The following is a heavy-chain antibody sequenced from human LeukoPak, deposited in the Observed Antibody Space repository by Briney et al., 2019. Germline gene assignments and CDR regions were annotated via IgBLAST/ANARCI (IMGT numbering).Heavy chain of an antibody. D-gene: IGHD6-19*01. CDR2: INPNSGGT. CDR3: ARVPEQGSGWYFDY. CDR1: GYTFTGYY. V-gene: IGHV1-2*02. J-gene: IGHJ4*02. Sequence: ASVKVSCKASGYTFTGYYMHWVRQAPGQGVEWMGWINPNSGGTNYAQKFQGRVTMTRDTSISTAYMELSRLRSDDTAVYYFARVPEQGSGWYFDYWGQGTLVTVSS.